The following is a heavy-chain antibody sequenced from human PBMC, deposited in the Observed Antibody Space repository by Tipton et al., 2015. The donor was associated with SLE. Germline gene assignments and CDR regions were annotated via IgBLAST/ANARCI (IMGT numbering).Heavy chain of an antibody. J-gene: IGHJ3*02. D-gene: IGHD1-1*01. V-gene: IGHV4-31*02. CDR3: ARDPTGTTPYAFDI. Sequence: RSLRLSCTVSGGSISSGGYYWSWIRQHPGKGLEWIGYIYYSGSTYYNPSLKSRVTISVDTSKNQFSLKLSSVTAADTAVYYCARDPTGTTPYAFDIWGQGTMVTVSS. CDR1: GGSISSGGYY. CDR2: IYYSGST.